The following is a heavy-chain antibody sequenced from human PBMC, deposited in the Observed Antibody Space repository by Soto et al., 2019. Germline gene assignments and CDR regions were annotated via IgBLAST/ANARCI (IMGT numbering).Heavy chain of an antibody. V-gene: IGHV3-48*01. D-gene: IGHD6-13*01. Sequence: GGSLRLSCAASGYSFDAYIMNWVRQPPGKGLEWVSSINPRGLTKFYADSVRGRFTISRDDASSSLFLQMNNLRAEDTAVYYCATWYGNHYFGLDVWGQGTTVTVSS. CDR3: ATWYGNHYFGLDV. J-gene: IGHJ6*02. CDR2: INPRGLTK. CDR1: GYSFDAYI.